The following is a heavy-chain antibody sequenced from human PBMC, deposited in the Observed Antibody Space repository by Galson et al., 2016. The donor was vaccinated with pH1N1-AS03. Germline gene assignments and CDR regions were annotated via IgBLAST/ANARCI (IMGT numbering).Heavy chain of an antibody. D-gene: IGHD3-3*01. CDR3: VKGGGYSHGFLEYYFDS. Sequence: SPRLSCAASGFVFSTSAIHWVRQSPGKGLEWVAFIRYDESIKNYGDSVKGRFSISRDNPTNTVYLEMNTLRPEDTAVYYCVKGGGYSHGFLEYYFDSWGQGTLVTVSS. J-gene: IGHJ4*02. V-gene: IGHV3-30*02. CDR2: IRYDESIK. CDR1: GFVFSTSA.